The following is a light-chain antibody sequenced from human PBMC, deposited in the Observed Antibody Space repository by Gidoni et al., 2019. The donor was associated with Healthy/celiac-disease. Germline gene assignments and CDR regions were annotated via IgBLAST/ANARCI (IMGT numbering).Light chain of an antibody. CDR1: QSVSSN. CDR3: QQYNNWPMYT. CDR2: GAS. Sequence: EIVMTQSPATPSVSPRERATLSCRASQSVSSNLAWYQQKPGQAPRLLIYGASTRATGIPARFSGSGSGTEFTLTISSLQSEDFAVYYCQQYNNWPMYTFGQGTKLEIK. J-gene: IGKJ2*01. V-gene: IGKV3-15*01.